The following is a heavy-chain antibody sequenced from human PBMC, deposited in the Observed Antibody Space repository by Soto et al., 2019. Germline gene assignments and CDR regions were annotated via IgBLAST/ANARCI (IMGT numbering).Heavy chain of an antibody. CDR2: IYYSGST. CDR1: GGSINSYY. CDR3: ARHREYSPYFDD. Sequence: ETLSLTCTVSGGSINSYYWSWIRQPPGKGLEWIGYIYYSGSTNYNPSLKSRVTMSVDTSKKKFSLKLSSVTAADTAVYYCARHREYSPYFDDWGQGTQVTVSS. D-gene: IGHD5-18*01. J-gene: IGHJ4*02. V-gene: IGHV4-59*08.